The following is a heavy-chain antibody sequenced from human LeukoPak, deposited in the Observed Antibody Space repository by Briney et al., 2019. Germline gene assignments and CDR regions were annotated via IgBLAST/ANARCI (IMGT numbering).Heavy chain of an antibody. V-gene: IGHV3-7*01. Sequence: GGSLRLSCATTGFTFSNYWMNWVREAPGKGLEWVAIVNKDGSEKNYVYSVRGRFIVSRDNAKNSLYLQITSLRGGDTALYYCARSDQGPEEWGQGTLVTVSS. J-gene: IGHJ4*02. CDR3: ARSDQGPEE. CDR1: GFTFSNYW. CDR2: VNKDGSEK. D-gene: IGHD2-2*01.